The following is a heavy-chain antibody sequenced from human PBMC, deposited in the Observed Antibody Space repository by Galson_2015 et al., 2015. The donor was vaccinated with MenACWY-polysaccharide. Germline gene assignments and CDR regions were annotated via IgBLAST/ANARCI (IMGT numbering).Heavy chain of an antibody. CDR2: IQYGGTNK. J-gene: IGHJ3*02. Sequence: SLRLSCAASGIRFSGSGMHWVRQAPGKGLEWVAVIQYGGTNKVYADSVKGRFTISRDNSKNTLYLEMNSLRAEDTAVYYCAREGSRIVFHAFDTWGQGTMVTVSS. D-gene: IGHD6-13*01. CDR3: AREGSRIVFHAFDT. CDR1: GIRFSGSG. V-gene: IGHV3-33*01.